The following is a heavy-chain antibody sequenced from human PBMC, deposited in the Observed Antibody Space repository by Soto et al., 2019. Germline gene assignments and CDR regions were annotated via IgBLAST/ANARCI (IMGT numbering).Heavy chain of an antibody. CDR3: ARHFSVDYFDY. CDR1: GDNITSNTYL. J-gene: IGHJ4*02. CDR2: IYYSGTT. V-gene: IGHV4-39*01. Sequence: SETLSLTCSVSGDNITSNTYLWAWNRQPPGKGLDWIGSIYYSGTTYYNPSLKSRVTISVDRSKNQFSLKLSSVTAADTAVYYCARHFSVDYFDYWGQGALVTVSS.